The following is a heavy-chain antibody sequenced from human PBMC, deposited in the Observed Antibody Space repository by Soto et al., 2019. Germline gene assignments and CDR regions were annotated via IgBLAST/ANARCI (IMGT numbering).Heavy chain of an antibody. CDR1: GFTFSRYG. D-gene: IGHD2-15*01. CDR3: ARGCRGADADWFDP. Sequence: GGSLRLSCAASGFTFSRYGMNWVRQAPGKGPEWVAYISSSSSTIYYADTVKGRFTISRDNAKNSLYLQMNSLRAEDTAVYYCARGCRGADADWFDPWGQGTLVTVSS. CDR2: ISSSSSTI. J-gene: IGHJ5*02. V-gene: IGHV3-48*01.